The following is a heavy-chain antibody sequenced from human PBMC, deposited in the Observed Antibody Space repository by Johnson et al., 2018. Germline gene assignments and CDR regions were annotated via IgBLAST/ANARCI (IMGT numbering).Heavy chain of an antibody. CDR2: IGTAGDT. CDR3: ARDTSGSYLGYFQH. J-gene: IGHJ1*01. Sequence: VQLVQSGGGVVQPGRSLRLSCAASGFIFRSYDMQWVRQVIGKGLEWVSVIGTAGDTYYPGSVKGRFTISRENAKNSLYLQMNSLRDEDTAVYYCARDTSGSYLGYFQHWGQGTLVTVSS. CDR1: GFIFRSYD. D-gene: IGHD1-26*01. V-gene: IGHV3-13*01.